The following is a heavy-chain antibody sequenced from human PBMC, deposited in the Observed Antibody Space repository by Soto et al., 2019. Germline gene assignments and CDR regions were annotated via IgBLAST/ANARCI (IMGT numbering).Heavy chain of an antibody. CDR2: VGTNNANT. J-gene: IGHJ5*02. CDR3: ARDLGFPRDWFDP. V-gene: IGHV1-18*01. CDR1: GYTFTAYG. Sequence: ASVKVSCKTSGYTFTAYGLAWLRQAPGQRPEWMGWVGTNNANTSYAQKFQGRVTMTRDTSTSTVYMELSSLRSEDTAVYYCARDLGFPRDWFDPWGQGTLVTVSS.